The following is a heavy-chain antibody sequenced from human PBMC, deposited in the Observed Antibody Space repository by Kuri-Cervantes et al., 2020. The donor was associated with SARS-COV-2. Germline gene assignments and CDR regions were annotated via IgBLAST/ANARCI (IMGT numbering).Heavy chain of an antibody. CDR2: IKSNTDGGTT. J-gene: IGHJ6*02. V-gene: IGHV3-15*01. CDR3: TTDLPNPTYPRYYYYYYGMDV. Sequence: GGSLRLSCAASGFTFSNAWMSWVRQAPGKGLEWVGRIKSNTDGGTTDYAAPVKGRFTISRDDSKNTLYLQMNSLKTEDTAVYYCTTDLPNPTYPRYYYYYYGMDVWGQGTTVTVSS. CDR1: GFTFSNAW. D-gene: IGHD2-2*02.